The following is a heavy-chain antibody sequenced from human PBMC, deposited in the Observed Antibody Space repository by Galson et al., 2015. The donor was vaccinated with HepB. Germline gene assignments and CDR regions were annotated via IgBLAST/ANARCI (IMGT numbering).Heavy chain of an antibody. V-gene: IGHV1-69*02. CDR2: IIPILGIA. CDR1: GGTFSSYT. Sequence: SVKVSCKASGGTFSSYTISWVRQAPGQGLEWMGRIIPILGIANYAQKFQGRVTITADKSTSTAYMELSSLRSEDTAVYYCATQRGGDYYGSGTYYYYYGMDVWGQGTTVTVSS. J-gene: IGHJ6*02. D-gene: IGHD3-10*01. CDR3: ATQRGGDYYGSGTYYYYYGMDV.